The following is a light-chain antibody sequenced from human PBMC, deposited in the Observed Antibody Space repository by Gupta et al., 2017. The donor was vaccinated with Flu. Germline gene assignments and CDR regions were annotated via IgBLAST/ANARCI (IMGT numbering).Light chain of an antibody. CDR3: QAWDRNTAV. Sequence: SYELTQPPSVAVSPGQTASITCSGEKLGDKYACWYQQKPGQSPVLVIYKENTRPSGIPERFSGSSSGNTATLTISGTQAMDEGDYYCQAWDRNTAVFGGGTKLTVL. CDR1: KLGDKY. J-gene: IGLJ2*01. CDR2: KEN. V-gene: IGLV3-1*01.